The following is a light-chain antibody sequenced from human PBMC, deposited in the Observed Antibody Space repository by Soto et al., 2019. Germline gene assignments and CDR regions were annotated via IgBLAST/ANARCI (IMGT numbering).Light chain of an antibody. CDR1: QSVSSY. CDR2: DAS. Sequence: EIVLTQSPATLSLSPGERATLSCRASQSVSSYLAWYQQKPGQAPRLLIYDASNRATGIPARSSGSGSGTDFTLTISSLEPEDFAVYYCQQRSNWPLMYTFGQGTKLEIK. CDR3: QQRSNWPLMYT. J-gene: IGKJ2*01. V-gene: IGKV3-11*01.